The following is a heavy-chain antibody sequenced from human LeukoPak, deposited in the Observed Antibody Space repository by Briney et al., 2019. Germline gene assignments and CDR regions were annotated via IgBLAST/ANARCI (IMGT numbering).Heavy chain of an antibody. Sequence: ASVKVSCKASGYTFTGYYMHWVRQAPGQGLEWMGWINPNSGGTNYAQKFQGRVTMTRDTSISKAYMELSRLRSDDTAVYYCARLLMQQLGAFDIWGQGTMVTVSS. V-gene: IGHV1-2*02. CDR1: GYTFTGYY. D-gene: IGHD6-13*01. CDR3: ARLLMQQLGAFDI. CDR2: INPNSGGT. J-gene: IGHJ3*02.